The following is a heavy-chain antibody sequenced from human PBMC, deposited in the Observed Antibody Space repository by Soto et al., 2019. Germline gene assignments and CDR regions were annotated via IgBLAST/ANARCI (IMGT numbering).Heavy chain of an antibody. Sequence: QVQLQESGPGLVKPSQTLSLTCTVSGGSISSGGYYWSWIRQHPGKGLEWIWYIYYSGSTYYNPSLKSRVTISVDTSKNQFSLKLSSVTAADTAVYYCAIDRRYGSGSYYNVDYYGMDVWGQGTTVTVSS. CDR1: GGSISSGGYY. D-gene: IGHD3-10*01. V-gene: IGHV4-31*03. J-gene: IGHJ6*02. CDR3: AIDRRYGSGSYYNVDYYGMDV. CDR2: IYYSGST.